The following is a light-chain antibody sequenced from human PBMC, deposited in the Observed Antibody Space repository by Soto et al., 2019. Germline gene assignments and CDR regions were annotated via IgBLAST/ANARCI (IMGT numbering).Light chain of an antibody. V-gene: IGKV3-20*01. Sequence: EIVLTQSPGTLSLSPGERATLSCRASQSVSSSYLAWYQQKPGQAPRLLIYGASSRATGIPDRFSGSGSGTDFTLTISSLQPEDFATYYCQQGYSTPCTFGQGTKLEIK. CDR3: QQGYSTPCT. CDR1: QSVSSSY. CDR2: GAS. J-gene: IGKJ2*02.